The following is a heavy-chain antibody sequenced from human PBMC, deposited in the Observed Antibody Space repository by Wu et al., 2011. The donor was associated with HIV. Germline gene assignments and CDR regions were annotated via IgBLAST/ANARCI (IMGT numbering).Heavy chain of an antibody. J-gene: IGHJ6*03. CDR1: GYTFTTFD. D-gene: IGHD6-13*01. Sequence: QVQPVQSGAEVKKPGASVKVSCKASGYTFTTFDTNWVRQATGQGLEWMGWINPNSGDTGSAQKFQGRVSMTRNTSISTAYMELSSLRSGDTAVYYCARVHGYSSSWSIYYYYYMDVWGEGTTVTVSS. CDR3: ARVHGYSSSWSIYYYYYMDV. V-gene: IGHV1-8*02. CDR2: INPNSGDT.